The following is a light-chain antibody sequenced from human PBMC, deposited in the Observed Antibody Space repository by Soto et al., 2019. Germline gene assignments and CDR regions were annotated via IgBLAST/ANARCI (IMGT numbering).Light chain of an antibody. Sequence: EIVLTQSPGTLSLSPGERASLSCRASQSVTSSYLAWYQQKPGPAPRLLFYVASNRATGIADRFSGGACRTDSTLTINRLYPEDFAVYYWQQYGSSPWTFGQGTKVEIK. CDR2: VAS. CDR1: QSVTSSY. V-gene: IGKV3-20*01. CDR3: QQYGSSPWT. J-gene: IGKJ1*01.